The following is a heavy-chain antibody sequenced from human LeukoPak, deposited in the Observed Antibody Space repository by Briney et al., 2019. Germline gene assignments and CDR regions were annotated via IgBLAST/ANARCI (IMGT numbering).Heavy chain of an antibody. CDR3: ARCVVVVPTDAFDI. CDR1: GVSISSSSYY. CDR2: IYYSGST. V-gene: IGHV4-39*07. J-gene: IGHJ3*02. Sequence: SETLSLTCTVSGVSISSSSYYWGWIRQPPGKGLEWIGSIYYSGSTYYNPSLKSRVTISVDTSKNQFSLKLSSVTAADTAVYYCARCVVVVPTDAFDIWGQGTMVTVSS. D-gene: IGHD3-22*01.